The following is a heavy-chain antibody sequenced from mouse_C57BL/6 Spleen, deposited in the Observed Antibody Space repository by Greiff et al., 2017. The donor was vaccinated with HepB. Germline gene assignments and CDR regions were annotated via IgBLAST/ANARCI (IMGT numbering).Heavy chain of an antibody. V-gene: IGHV5-6*02. D-gene: IGHD3-2*02. J-gene: IGHJ2*01. Sequence: EVKLMESGGDLVKPGGSLKLSCAASGFTFSSYGMSWVRQTPDKRLEWVATISSGGSYTYYPDSVKGRFTISRDNAKNTLYLQMSSLKSEDTAMYYCARRGAAQATFDYWGQGTTLTVSS. CDR1: GFTFSSYG. CDR3: ARRGAAQATFDY. CDR2: ISSGGSYT.